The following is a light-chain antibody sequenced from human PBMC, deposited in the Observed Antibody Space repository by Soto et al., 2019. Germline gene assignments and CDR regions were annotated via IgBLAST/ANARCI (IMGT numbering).Light chain of an antibody. V-gene: IGKV3-11*01. CDR3: QQRSNWPLT. CDR1: QSVSSSY. J-gene: IGKJ4*01. CDR2: DAS. Sequence: EIVLTQSPGTLSLSPGERATLHCRASQSVSSSYLAWYQQKPGQAPRLLIYDASNRATGIPARFSGSGSGTDFTLTISSLEPEDFAVYYCQQRSNWPLTFGGGTKVDIK.